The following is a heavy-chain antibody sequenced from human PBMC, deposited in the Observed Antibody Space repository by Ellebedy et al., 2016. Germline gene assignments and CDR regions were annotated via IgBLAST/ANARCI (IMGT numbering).Heavy chain of an antibody. Sequence: SETLSLTCTVSGGSIRSYYWSWIRQPPGKGLEWIGYIYYSGSTNYNPSLKSRVTISVDTSKNQFSLKLSSVTAADTAVYYCARGRSTYYYDPRFDPWGQGTLVTVSS. CDR1: GGSIRSYY. CDR2: IYYSGST. CDR3: ARGRSTYYYDPRFDP. D-gene: IGHD3-22*01. J-gene: IGHJ5*02. V-gene: IGHV4-59*01.